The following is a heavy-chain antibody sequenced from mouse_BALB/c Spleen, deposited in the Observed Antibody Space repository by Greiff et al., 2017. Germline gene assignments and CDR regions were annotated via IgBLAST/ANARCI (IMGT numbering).Heavy chain of an antibody. CDR2: IYPGNSDT. CDR1: GYTFTSYW. Sequence: VHVKQSGTVLARPGASVKMSCKASGYTFTSYWMHWVKQRPGQGLEWIGAIYPGNSDTSYNQKFKGKAKLTAVTSTSTAYMELSSLTNEDSAVYYCTRTYGKGYYAMDYWGQGTSVTVSS. J-gene: IGHJ4*01. CDR3: TRTYGKGYYAMDY. V-gene: IGHV1-5*01. D-gene: IGHD2-1*01.